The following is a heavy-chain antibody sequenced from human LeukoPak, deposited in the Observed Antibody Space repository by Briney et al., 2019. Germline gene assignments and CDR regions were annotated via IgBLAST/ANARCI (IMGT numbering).Heavy chain of an antibody. D-gene: IGHD3-22*01. CDR2: ISAYNGNT. V-gene: IGHV1-18*01. CDR1: GYIFTSYG. Sequence: GASVKVSCKASGYIFTSYGISWVRQAPGQGLEWMGWISAYNGNTNYAQKLQGRVTMTTDTSTSTAYMELRSLRSDDTAVYYCAREGRLYYYDSSGYLNYWGQGTLVTVSS. CDR3: AREGRLYYYDSSGYLNY. J-gene: IGHJ4*02.